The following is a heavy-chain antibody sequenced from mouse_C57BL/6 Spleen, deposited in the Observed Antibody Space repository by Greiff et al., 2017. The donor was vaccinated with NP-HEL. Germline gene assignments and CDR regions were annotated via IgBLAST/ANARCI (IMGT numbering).Heavy chain of an antibody. V-gene: IGHV1-82*01. CDR1: GYAFSSSW. D-gene: IGHD2-3*01. CDR3: ARYAVYDGYFDY. CDR2: IYPGDGDT. J-gene: IGHJ2*01. Sequence: VQLQQSGPELVKPGASVKISCKASGYAFSSSWMNWVKQRPGKGLEWIGRIYPGDGDTNYNGKFKGKATLTADKSSSTAYMQLSSLTSEDSAVYFCARYAVYDGYFDYWGQGTTLTVSS.